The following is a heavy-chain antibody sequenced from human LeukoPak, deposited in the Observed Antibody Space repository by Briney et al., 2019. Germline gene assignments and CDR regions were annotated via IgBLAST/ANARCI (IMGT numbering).Heavy chain of an antibody. Sequence: SVKVSCKASGGTFSSYAISWVRQAPGQGLEWMGGIIPIFGTANYAQKFRGRVTITADESTSTAYMELSSLRSEDTAVYYCARSLGIKTPFDYWGQGTLVTVSS. J-gene: IGHJ4*02. V-gene: IGHV1-69*13. CDR1: GGTFSSYA. D-gene: IGHD7-27*01. CDR3: ARSLGIKTPFDY. CDR2: IIPIFGTA.